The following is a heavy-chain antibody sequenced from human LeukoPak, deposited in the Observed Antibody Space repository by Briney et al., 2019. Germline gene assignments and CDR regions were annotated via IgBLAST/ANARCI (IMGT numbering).Heavy chain of an antibody. CDR2: ISYDGSNK. J-gene: IGHJ1*01. CDR3: AKAMGIANRLPPIQH. Sequence: PGRSLRLSCAASGFTFSSYAMHWVRQAPGKGLEWVAVISYDGSNKYYADSVKGRFTISRDNSKNTLYLQMNSLRAEDTAVYYCAKAMGIANRLPPIQHWGQGTLVTVSS. V-gene: IGHV3-30-3*01. D-gene: IGHD2-2*03. CDR1: GFTFSSYA.